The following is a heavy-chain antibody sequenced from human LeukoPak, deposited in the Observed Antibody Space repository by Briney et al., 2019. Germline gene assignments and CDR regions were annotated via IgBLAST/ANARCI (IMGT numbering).Heavy chain of an antibody. CDR1: GLTFSDYY. CDR2: ISSSGSAI. J-gene: IGHJ4*02. CDR3: ARRPYSSSWYYFDY. Sequence: GGSLRLSCAASGLTFSDYYMSWIRQAPGKGLECISYISSSGSAIYYADSLKGRFTISRDNAKNSLYLQMNSLRAEDTAVYYCARRPYSSSWYYFDYWGQGTLVTVSS. D-gene: IGHD6-13*01. V-gene: IGHV3-11*04.